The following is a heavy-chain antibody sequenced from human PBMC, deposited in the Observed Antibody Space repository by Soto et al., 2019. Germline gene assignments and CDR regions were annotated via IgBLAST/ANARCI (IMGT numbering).Heavy chain of an antibody. V-gene: IGHV1-69*12. CDR3: ARGNHRWLQLWYFDL. J-gene: IGHJ2*01. D-gene: IGHD5-12*01. CDR1: GGTFSNYP. CDR2: LIPIFGTV. Sequence: QVQLVQSGAEVKKPGSSVKVSCKASGGTFSNYPISWVRQAPGQGLEWMGGLIPIFGTVKYAQKFQGRVTITADDSTSTAYMELSSLRSEDTDVYYCARGNHRWLQLWYFDLWCRGTLVTVSS.